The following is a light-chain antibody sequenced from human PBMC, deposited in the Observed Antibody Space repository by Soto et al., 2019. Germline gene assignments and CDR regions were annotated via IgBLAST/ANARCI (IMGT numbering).Light chain of an antibody. CDR1: PSVTNF. Sequence: EIVLTQSPGTLSLSPGETATLSCRASPSVTNFLAWYQQKPGQAPRLLIYGAFNRATGIPARFSGSGSGTDFTLTISSLEPEDSAVYYCQQRNVWPPVTFGQGTRREIK. CDR2: GAF. V-gene: IGKV3-11*01. J-gene: IGKJ5*01. CDR3: QQRNVWPPVT.